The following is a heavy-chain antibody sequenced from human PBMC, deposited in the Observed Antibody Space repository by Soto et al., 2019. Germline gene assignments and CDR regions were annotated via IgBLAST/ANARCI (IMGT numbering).Heavy chain of an antibody. D-gene: IGHD2-2*01. V-gene: IGHV4-31*03. CDR1: GGSISSGGYY. CDR3: ARDCSSTSCSGSGMDV. Sequence: QVQPQEAGPGLVKPSQTLSLTCTVSGGSISSGGYYWSWIRQHPGKGLEWIGDIYYSGSTNYNPSLKSRVTISIDTSKNKFSLKLSSVTAADTAVYFCARDCSSTSCSGSGMDVWGQGTTVTVSS. CDR2: IYYSGST. J-gene: IGHJ6*02.